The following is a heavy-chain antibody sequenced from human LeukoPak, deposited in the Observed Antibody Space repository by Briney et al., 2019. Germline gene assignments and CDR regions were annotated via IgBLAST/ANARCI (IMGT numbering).Heavy chain of an antibody. CDR1: GGSISSGGYY. D-gene: IGHD2-2*01. Sequence: SQTLSLTCTVSGGSISSGGYYWSWIRQHPGKGLEWIGYIYYSGSTYYNPSLKSRVTISVDTSKNHFSLKLSSVTAADTAVYYCARGTPVRVDYWGQGTLVPVSS. CDR3: ARGTPVRVDY. CDR2: IYYSGST. J-gene: IGHJ4*02. V-gene: IGHV4-31*03.